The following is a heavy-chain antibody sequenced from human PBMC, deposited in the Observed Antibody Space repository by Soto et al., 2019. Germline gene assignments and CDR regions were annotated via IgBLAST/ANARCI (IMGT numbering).Heavy chain of an antibody. CDR3: ARDSSSSSDISYYYGMDV. CDR1: GDSVSSNSAA. Sequence: SQTLSLTCAISGDSVSSNSAAWNWIRQSPSRGLEWLGRTYYRSKWYNDYAVSVKSRITINPDTSKNQFSLQLNSVTPEDTAVYYCARDSSSSSDISYYYGMDVWGQGTTVTVSS. J-gene: IGHJ6*02. CDR2: TYYRSKWYN. D-gene: IGHD6-6*01. V-gene: IGHV6-1*01.